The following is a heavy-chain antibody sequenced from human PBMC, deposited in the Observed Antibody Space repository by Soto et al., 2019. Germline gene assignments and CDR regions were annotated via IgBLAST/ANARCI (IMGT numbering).Heavy chain of an antibody. CDR2: ISYDGSDK. CDR3: VKDRVPGAYGHYYGMDV. D-gene: IGHD5-12*01. Sequence: PXVSLSLSIRVSGFTFNSSGMHWVRQAPGKGLEWMAVISYDGSDKYYADFVKGRVIISRDNSKNTLNLEMNSLRAEDTATYYCVKDRVPGAYGHYYGMDVWGQGTTVTVSS. V-gene: IGHV3-30*18. J-gene: IGHJ6*02. CDR1: GFTFNSSG.